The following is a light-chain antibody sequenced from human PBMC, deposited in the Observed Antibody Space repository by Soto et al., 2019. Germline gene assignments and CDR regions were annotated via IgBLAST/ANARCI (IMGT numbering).Light chain of an antibody. CDR1: QSVGRY. Sequence: EIVLTLSPGTLSLSPGERATLSCRASQSVGRYVAWYQQKSGQAPRLLVYGASTRATTIPARFSGSGSGTEFTLSISSLQSEHFAVYYCQQYNSWPRTFGQGTKVDIK. CDR2: GAS. V-gene: IGKV3-15*01. CDR3: QQYNSWPRT. J-gene: IGKJ1*01.